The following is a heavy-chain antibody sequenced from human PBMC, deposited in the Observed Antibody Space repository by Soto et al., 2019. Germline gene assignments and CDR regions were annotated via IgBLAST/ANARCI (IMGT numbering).Heavy chain of an antibody. J-gene: IGHJ4*02. CDR1: GFTFSSYA. CDR3: AKGPPPPYSSTWYYFDS. V-gene: IGHV3-23*01. D-gene: IGHD6-13*01. CDR2: ISGSGGST. Sequence: PVGSLRLSCSASGFTFSSYAMSWVRQAPGKGLESVSAISGSGGSTYYADSVKGRFTISRDNSKNTLYLQMDSLRAEDTAVYYCAKGPPPPYSSTWYYFDSWGQGILVTVSS.